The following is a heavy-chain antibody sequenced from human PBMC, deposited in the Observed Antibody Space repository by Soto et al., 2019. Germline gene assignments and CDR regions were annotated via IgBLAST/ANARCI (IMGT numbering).Heavy chain of an antibody. CDR1: GGTFSSYA. CDR2: IIPIFGTA. Sequence: GASVKVSCKASGGTFSSYAISWVRQAPGQGLEWMGGIIPIFGTANYAQKFQGRVTITADESTGTAYMELSSLRSEDTAVYYCARVLRFLDDIGHGMDVWGQGTTVTVSS. CDR3: ARVLRFLDDIGHGMDV. V-gene: IGHV1-69*13. D-gene: IGHD3-3*01. J-gene: IGHJ6*02.